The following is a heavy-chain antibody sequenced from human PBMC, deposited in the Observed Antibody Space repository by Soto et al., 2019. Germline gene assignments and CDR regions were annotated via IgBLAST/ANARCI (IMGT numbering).Heavy chain of an antibody. CDR2: IRSKVYGGAT. Sequence: GGSLRLSCTASGFTFRDYAMSWVRQAPGKGLEWVGFIRSKVYGGATEYAASVKGRFTISRDDSKNIAYLQMNSLKTEDTAVYYCTKSVPSPDYFDYWGQGALVTVSS. J-gene: IGHJ4*02. V-gene: IGHV3-49*04. CDR1: GFTFRDYA. CDR3: TKSVPSPDYFDY.